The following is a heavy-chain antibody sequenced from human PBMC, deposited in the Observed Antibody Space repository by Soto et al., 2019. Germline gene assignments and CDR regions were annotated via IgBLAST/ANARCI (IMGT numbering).Heavy chain of an antibody. CDR2: ISGSGGST. D-gene: IGHD2-2*01. Sequence: GGSLRLSCAASGFTFSSYAMSWVRQAPGKGLEWVSAISGSGGSTYYADSVKGRFTISRDNSKNTLYLQMNSLRAEDTAVYYCAKETSGVVVPAAPDYYYYYGMDVWGQGTTVTVSS. V-gene: IGHV3-23*01. CDR3: AKETSGVVVPAAPDYYYYYGMDV. CDR1: GFTFSSYA. J-gene: IGHJ6*02.